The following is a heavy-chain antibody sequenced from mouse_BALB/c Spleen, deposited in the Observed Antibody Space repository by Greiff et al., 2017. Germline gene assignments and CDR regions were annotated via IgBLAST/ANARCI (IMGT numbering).Heavy chain of an antibody. CDR2: ISSGGSYT. CDR3: ARHRDDAMDY. V-gene: IGHV5-9-3*01. CDR1: GFTFSSYA. J-gene: IGHJ4*01. D-gene: IGHD3-3*01. Sequence: DVQLVESGGGLVKPGRSLKLSCAVSGFTFSSYAMSWVRQTLEKSLVWFATISSGGSYTYYPDSVKGRFSISRDNAKNTLYLQMSSVRSEDTAMYYCARHRDDAMDYWGQGTSVTVSS.